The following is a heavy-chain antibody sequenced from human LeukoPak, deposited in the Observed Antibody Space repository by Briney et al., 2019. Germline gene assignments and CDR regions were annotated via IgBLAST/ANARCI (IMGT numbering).Heavy chain of an antibody. CDR3: AKEYYDFWRGYPHDY. Sequence: PGGSLRLSCAASGFTFSSYAMSWVRQAPGKGLEWVSAISGSGGSTYYTDSVKGRFTISRDNSKNTLYLQMNSLRAEDTAVYYCAKEYYDFWRGYPHDYWGQGTLVTVSS. CDR2: ISGSGGST. CDR1: GFTFSSYA. J-gene: IGHJ4*02. V-gene: IGHV3-23*01. D-gene: IGHD3-3*01.